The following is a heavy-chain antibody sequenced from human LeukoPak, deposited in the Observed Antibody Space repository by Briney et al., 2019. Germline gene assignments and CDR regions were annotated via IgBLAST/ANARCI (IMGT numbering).Heavy chain of an antibody. V-gene: IGHV1-2*04. CDR2: INPNSGGT. CDR1: GYTFTGYY. CDR3: AIPRGMVRDAFDI. D-gene: IGHD3-10*01. J-gene: IGHJ3*02. Sequence: GASVKVSCKVSGYTFTGYYMHWVRQAPGQGLEWMGWINPNSGGTNYAQKFQGWVTMARDTSISTAYMELSRLRSDDTAVYYCAIPRGMVRDAFDIWGQGTMVTVSS.